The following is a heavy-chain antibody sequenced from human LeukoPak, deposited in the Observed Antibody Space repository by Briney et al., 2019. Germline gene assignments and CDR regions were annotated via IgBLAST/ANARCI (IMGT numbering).Heavy chain of an antibody. Sequence: ASVTVSFKSSGYAFTIYGICWRRQGPGPGQGRVGWISAYNGNTNYAQKLQGRVTMTTDTSTSTAYMELRSLRSDDTAVYYCARVGREMATNYWGQGTLVTVSS. V-gene: IGHV1-18*01. CDR1: GYAFTIYG. CDR3: ARVGREMATNY. J-gene: IGHJ4*02. D-gene: IGHD5-24*01. CDR2: ISAYNGNT.